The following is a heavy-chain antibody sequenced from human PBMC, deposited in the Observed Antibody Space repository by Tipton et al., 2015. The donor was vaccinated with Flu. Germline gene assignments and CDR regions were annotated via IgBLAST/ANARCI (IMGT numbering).Heavy chain of an antibody. Sequence: QLVQSGGGVVQPGRSLRLSCAASGFTFSSYGMHWVRQAPGKGLEWMVVIWYDGNNKNYADSVKGRFTVSRDNSKNTLYLQMNSLRAEDTAVYYCARGGYSGKYDGMDVWGQGTTVTVSS. J-gene: IGHJ6*02. CDR3: ARGGYSGKYDGMDV. V-gene: IGHV3-33*01. CDR2: IWYDGNNK. D-gene: IGHD1-26*01. CDR1: GFTFSSYG.